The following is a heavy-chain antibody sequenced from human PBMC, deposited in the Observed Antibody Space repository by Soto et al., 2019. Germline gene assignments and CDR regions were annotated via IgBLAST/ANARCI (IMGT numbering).Heavy chain of an antibody. Sequence: GGSLRLSCAASGFTFSSYAMSWVRQAPGKGLEWVSYISSSSSTIYYTDSVKGRFTVSRDNAKNTLYLQMNSLRAEDTAVYYCAREINYYDYVWGSYRYNWAFDYWGQGTLVTVSS. CDR2: ISSSSSTI. CDR3: AREINYYDYVWGSYRYNWAFDY. D-gene: IGHD3-16*02. CDR1: GFTFSSYA. V-gene: IGHV3-48*01. J-gene: IGHJ4*02.